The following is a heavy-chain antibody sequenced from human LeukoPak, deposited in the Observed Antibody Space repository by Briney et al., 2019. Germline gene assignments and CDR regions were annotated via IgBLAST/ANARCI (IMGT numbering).Heavy chain of an antibody. CDR2: IYTDGDT. V-gene: IGHV4-4*07. D-gene: IGHD6-19*01. CDR3: ATSAAVGGVKWFDP. J-gene: IGHJ5*02. CDR1: GGSISSYY. Sequence: SETLSLTRNVYGGSISSYYWSWIRQTAGKGLEWIGRIYTDGDTDYNPSLKSRVTISVDKSRNQLFLNLNSVTAADTAVYYCATSAAVGGVKWFDPWGQGTLVTVSS.